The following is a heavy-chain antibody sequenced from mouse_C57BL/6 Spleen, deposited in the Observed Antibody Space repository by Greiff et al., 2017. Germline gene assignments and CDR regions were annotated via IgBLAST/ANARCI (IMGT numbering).Heavy chain of an antibody. V-gene: IGHV2-6-1*01. D-gene: IGHD2-2*01. Sequence: VQRVESGPGLVAPSQSLSITCTVSGFSLTGYGVHWVRQPPGKGLEWLVVIWSDGSTTYNSALKSRLSISKNNSKSQVCLKMNSLQTDDTAMYYCARQGGGYDGFAYWGQGTLVTVSA. J-gene: IGHJ3*01. CDR1: GFSLTGYG. CDR3: ARQGGGYDGFAY. CDR2: IWSDGST.